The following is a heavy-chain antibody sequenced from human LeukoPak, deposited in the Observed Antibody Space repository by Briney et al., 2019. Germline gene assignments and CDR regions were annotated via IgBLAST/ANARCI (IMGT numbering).Heavy chain of an antibody. D-gene: IGHD3-9*01. CDR3: ARGPNSDWSGLDF. V-gene: IGHV3-74*01. J-gene: IGHJ4*02. CDR2: ISPTGSTT. CDR1: GFSFSGHW. Sequence: GGSLRLSCTASGFSFSGHWMHWARQLPGKGLVWVSRISPTGSTTSYADSVKGRFTVSRDNAKNTLYLQVNNLGAEDTAVYYCARGPNSDWSGLDFWGQGTLLTVSS.